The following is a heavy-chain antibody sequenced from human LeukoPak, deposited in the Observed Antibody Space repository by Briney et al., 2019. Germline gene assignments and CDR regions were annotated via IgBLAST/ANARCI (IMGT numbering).Heavy chain of an antibody. Sequence: SETLSLTCTVSGGSITFHYWNWIRQPPGKGLEWIGYIHYSGSTHYNPSLKSRVTISVDTSKNQFSLNLTSVTAADTAVYYCAKAGYISSFYEYWFDPWGQGTLVTVSS. D-gene: IGHD6-13*01. J-gene: IGHJ5*02. CDR1: GGSITFHY. CDR2: IHYSGST. V-gene: IGHV4-59*11. CDR3: AKAGYISSFYEYWFDP.